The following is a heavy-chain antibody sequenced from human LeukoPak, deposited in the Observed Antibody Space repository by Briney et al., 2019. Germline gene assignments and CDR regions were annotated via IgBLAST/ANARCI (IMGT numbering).Heavy chain of an antibody. CDR2: IIPIFGTA. Sequence: GASVKVSCKASGGTFSSYAISWARQAPGQGLEWMGGIIPIFGTANYAQKFQGRVTITADESTSTAYMELSSLRSEDTAVYYCAGRGDGYRAYYYYGMDVWGQGTTVTVSS. V-gene: IGHV1-69*13. CDR3: AGRGDGYRAYYYYGMDV. J-gene: IGHJ6*02. CDR1: GGTFSSYA. D-gene: IGHD5-24*01.